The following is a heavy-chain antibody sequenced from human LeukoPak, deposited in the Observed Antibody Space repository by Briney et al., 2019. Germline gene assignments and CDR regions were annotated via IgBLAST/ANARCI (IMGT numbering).Heavy chain of an antibody. D-gene: IGHD3-22*01. V-gene: IGHV1-2*02. J-gene: IGHJ4*02. CDR1: GYTFTGYF. CDR3: ARDPATGKNYYDSSGYLGY. CDR2: INPKSGGT. Sequence: ASVKVSCKASGYTFTGYFMHWVRQAPGQGLEWMGWINPKSGGTNYAQKFQGRVTMTRDTSISTAYMELSGLRSDDTAVYYCARDPATGKNYYDSSGYLGYWGQGTLVTASS.